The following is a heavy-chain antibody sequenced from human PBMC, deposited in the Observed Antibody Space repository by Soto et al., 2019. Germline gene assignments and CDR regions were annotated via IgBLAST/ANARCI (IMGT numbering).Heavy chain of an antibody. CDR1: VGYISIGVYD. V-gene: IGHV4-30-4*01. CDR3: ARVSLRGYFDY. Sequence: SETLSITCTFCVGYISIGVYDRRWIRQPPGKGLDWIGYIYYSGSTYYNPSLKSRVTISVDTSKNQFSLKLSSVTAADTAVDYCARVSLRGYFDYWGQGAMVTGSS. CDR2: IYYSGST. J-gene: IGHJ4*02.